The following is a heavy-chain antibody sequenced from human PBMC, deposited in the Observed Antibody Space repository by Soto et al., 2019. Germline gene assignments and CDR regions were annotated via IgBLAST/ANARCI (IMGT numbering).Heavy chain of an antibody. CDR3: ARGGVDYYDSSGYYFSPYYFAY. CDR2: IYHSGST. J-gene: IGHJ4*02. Sequence: PSETLSLTCAVSGGSISSGGYSWSWVRQPPGKGLEWIGYIYHSGSTYYNPSLKSRVTISVDGSKNQFSLKLSSVTAADPAVYYCARGGVDYYDSSGYYFSPYYFAYWGQGTLVTVSS. V-gene: IGHV4-30-2*01. D-gene: IGHD3-22*01. CDR1: GGSISSGGYS.